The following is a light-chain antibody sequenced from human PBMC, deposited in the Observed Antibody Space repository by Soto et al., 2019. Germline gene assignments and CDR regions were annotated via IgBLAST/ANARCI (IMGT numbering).Light chain of an antibody. CDR1: QSVSSD. Sequence: EIVLTQSPGSLSLSPGERATLSCRASQSVSSDLAWYQQKPGQAPRLLIYGASSRATGFPDRFSGSGSGTDFSLTISRLEPEDSAVYYCQQYSSPPRTFGQGTKVEIK. J-gene: IGKJ1*01. V-gene: IGKV3-20*01. CDR2: GAS. CDR3: QQYSSPPRT.